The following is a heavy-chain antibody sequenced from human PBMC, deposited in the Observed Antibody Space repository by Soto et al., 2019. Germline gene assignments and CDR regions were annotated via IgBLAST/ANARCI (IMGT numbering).Heavy chain of an antibody. D-gene: IGHD5-18*01. CDR3: ARDLLEGDGQDRQPDY. CDR2: ITSSSTYI. CDR1: GFTFSAYS. Sequence: PGGSLRLSCVASGFTFSAYSMSWVRQAPGQGLEWVSSITSSSTYIYYTRSVEGRFTISRDDAKNSLHLQMNSLRAEDTAVYYCARDLLEGDGQDRQPDYWGQGTLVTVSS. V-gene: IGHV3-21*06. J-gene: IGHJ4*02.